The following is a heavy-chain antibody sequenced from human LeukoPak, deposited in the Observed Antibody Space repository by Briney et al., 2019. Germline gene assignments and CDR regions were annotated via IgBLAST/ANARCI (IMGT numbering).Heavy chain of an antibody. Sequence: SVKVSCKASGGTFSSYAISWVRQAPGQGLEWMGGIIIIFGTLNYAQKFQGRVTITADESTSTAYMELSSLRSDDTAVYYCARDHIVGAGYYYYYYMDVWGEGTTITVSS. CDR1: GGTFSSYA. J-gene: IGHJ6*03. CDR3: ARDHIVGAGYYYYYYMDV. CDR2: IIIIFGTL. D-gene: IGHD1-26*01. V-gene: IGHV1-69*01.